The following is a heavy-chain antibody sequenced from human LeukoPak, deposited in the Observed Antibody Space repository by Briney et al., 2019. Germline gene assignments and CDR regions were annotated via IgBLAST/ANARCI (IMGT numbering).Heavy chain of an antibody. Sequence: PGGSLRLSCAASGFTFGSYGMNWVRQAPGKGLEWVAVISYDGSNKYYADSVKGRFTISRDNSKNTLYLQMNSLRAEDTVVYYCARDGAAYDYVWGSYPDYWGQGTLVTVSS. CDR3: ARDGAAYDYVWGSYPDY. CDR2: ISYDGSNK. D-gene: IGHD3-16*02. V-gene: IGHV3-30*03. J-gene: IGHJ4*02. CDR1: GFTFGSYG.